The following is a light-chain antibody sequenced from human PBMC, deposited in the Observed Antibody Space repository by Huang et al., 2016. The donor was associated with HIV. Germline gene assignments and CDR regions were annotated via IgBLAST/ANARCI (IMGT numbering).Light chain of an antibody. V-gene: IGKV3-11*01. CDR1: QSVTTY. Sequence: EIVLTQSPETLSLSPGERATLSCKASQSVTTYLAWYQQKPGQAPRLLIYDASKRATGIPARFSGSGSGTDFTLTISSLDPEDFAVYYCQQRSDRWLTFGGGTKVEIK. CDR2: DAS. CDR3: QQRSDRWLT. J-gene: IGKJ4*01.